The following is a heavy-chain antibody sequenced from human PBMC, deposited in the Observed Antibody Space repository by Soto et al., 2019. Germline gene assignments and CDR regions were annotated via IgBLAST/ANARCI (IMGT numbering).Heavy chain of an antibody. CDR3: ARALCSSTSCYTYYYYMDV. J-gene: IGHJ6*03. CDR2: INWNGGST. Sequence: EVQLVESGGGVVRPGGSLRLSCAASGFTFDDYGMSWVRQAPGKGLEWVSGINWNGGSTGYADSVKGRFTISRDNAKNSLYLQMNSLRAEYTALYHCARALCSSTSCYTYYYYMDVWGEGTTVTVSS. CDR1: GFTFDDYG. V-gene: IGHV3-20*01. D-gene: IGHD2-2*02.